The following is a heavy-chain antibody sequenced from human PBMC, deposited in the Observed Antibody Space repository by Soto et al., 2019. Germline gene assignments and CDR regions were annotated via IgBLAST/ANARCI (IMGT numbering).Heavy chain of an antibody. J-gene: IGHJ4*02. CDR2: ISSSSSTI. CDR3: ARGTSSWYDSDQGY. D-gene: IGHD6-13*01. CDR1: GFTFSSYS. V-gene: IGHV3-48*02. Sequence: PGGSLRLSCAASGFTFSSYSMNWVRQAPGKGLEWVSYISSSSSTIYYADSVKGRFTISRDNAKNSLYLQMNSLRDEDTAVYYCARGTSSWYDSDQGYWGQGTLVTVSS.